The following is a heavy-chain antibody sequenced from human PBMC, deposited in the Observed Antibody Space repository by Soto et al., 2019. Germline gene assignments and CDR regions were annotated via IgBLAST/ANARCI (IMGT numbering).Heavy chain of an antibody. CDR2: INHSGST. D-gene: IGHD6-6*01. J-gene: IGHJ4*02. CDR1: GGSFSGYY. CDR3: ARRSYSSSSKAPPFDY. V-gene: IGHV4-34*01. Sequence: SETLSLTCAVYGGSFSGYYWSWIRQPPGKGLEWIGEINHSGSTNYNPSLKSRVTISVDTSKNQFSLKLSSVTAADTAVYYCARRSYSSSSKAPPFDYWGQGTLVTVSS.